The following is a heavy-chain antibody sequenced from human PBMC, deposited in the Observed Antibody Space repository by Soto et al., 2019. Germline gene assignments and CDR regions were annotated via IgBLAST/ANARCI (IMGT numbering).Heavy chain of an antibody. CDR1: GYTFTGYY. J-gene: IGHJ6*02. Sequence: ASVKLSCKASGYTFTGYYMHWVRQAPGQGLEWMGWINPNSGGTNHAQKCQRRVTMTRDTSISTAYMELSRLRSDDTAVYYCAREAPTGAPSYYYYYGMDVWGQGTTVTVAS. CDR2: INPNSGGT. D-gene: IGHD3-10*01. CDR3: AREAPTGAPSYYYYYGMDV. V-gene: IGHV1-2*02.